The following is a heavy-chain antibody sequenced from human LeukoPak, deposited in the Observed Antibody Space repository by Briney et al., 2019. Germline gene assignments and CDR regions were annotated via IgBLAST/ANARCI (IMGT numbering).Heavy chain of an antibody. CDR3: SRQGVYYSDSSAFYY. V-gene: IGHV5-51*01. Sequence: GESLKISCKGSGYRFTNYWIGWVCQMPGKGLELMGSIYPGDSDTRYSPSFQGQVTISADKSITTAYLQWSSLKASDTAIYYCSRQGVYYSDSSAFYYWGQGTQVTVSS. D-gene: IGHD3-22*01. CDR2: IYPGDSDT. CDR1: GYRFTNYW. J-gene: IGHJ4*02.